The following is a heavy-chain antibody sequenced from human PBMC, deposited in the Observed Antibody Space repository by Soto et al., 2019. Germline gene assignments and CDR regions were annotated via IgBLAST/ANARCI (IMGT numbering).Heavy chain of an antibody. Sequence: TLSLTCTVSGGSISSSSYYWGWIRQPPGKGLEWIGSIYYSGSTYYNPSLKSRVTISVDTSKNQFSLNLSSVTAADTAVYYCAKDRLATTTVSSFDYWGQGTLVTVSS. CDR1: GGSISSSSYY. CDR3: AKDRLATTTVSSFDY. D-gene: IGHD4-17*01. V-gene: IGHV4-39*07. CDR2: IYYSGST. J-gene: IGHJ4*02.